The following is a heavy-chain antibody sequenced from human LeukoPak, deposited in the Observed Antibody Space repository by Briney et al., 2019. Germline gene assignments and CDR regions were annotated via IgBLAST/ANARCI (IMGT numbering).Heavy chain of an antibody. CDR2: IIPIFGIA. V-gene: IGHV1-69*04. Sequence: SVTVSCKASGGTFSSYAISWVRQAPGQGLEWMGRIIPIFGIANYAQKFQGRVTITADKSTSTAYMELSSLRSEDTAVYYCARNEGLSYCSSTSCHYGMDVWGQGTTVTVSS. D-gene: IGHD2-2*01. CDR3: ARNEGLSYCSSTSCHYGMDV. CDR1: GGTFSSYA. J-gene: IGHJ6*02.